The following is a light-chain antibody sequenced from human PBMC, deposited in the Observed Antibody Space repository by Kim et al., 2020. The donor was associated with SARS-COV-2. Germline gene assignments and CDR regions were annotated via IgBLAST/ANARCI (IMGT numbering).Light chain of an antibody. CDR1: PIVRIY. J-gene: IGKJ4*01. V-gene: IGKV3-11*01. CDR2: DAS. Sequence: SPGERATISCRPSPIVRIYVAWYQQRPGQATRLLIYDASIRATGVPARCSGSGSWTDFTLTISSLEPEDSAVYYCQQRNYWPPVTFCGGTKVDI. CDR3: QQRNYWPPVT.